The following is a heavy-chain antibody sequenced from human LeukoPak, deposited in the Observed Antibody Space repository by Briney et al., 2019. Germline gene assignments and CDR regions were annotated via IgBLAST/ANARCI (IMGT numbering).Heavy chain of an antibody. Sequence: GGSLRLSREASGFTFEDYEMSWFRQAPGKGPEWILYTSATGNTKYYADSVRGRLSISRDNAKSSLYLQMSTLRVEDTAVYYCARDRAFGVDFDYWGQGTLVTVSS. D-gene: IGHD3-16*01. J-gene: IGHJ4*02. CDR2: TSATGNTK. V-gene: IGHV3-11*01. CDR1: GFTFEDYE. CDR3: ARDRAFGVDFDY.